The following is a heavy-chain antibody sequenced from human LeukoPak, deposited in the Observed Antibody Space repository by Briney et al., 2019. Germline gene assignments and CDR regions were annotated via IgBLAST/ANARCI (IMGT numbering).Heavy chain of an antibody. V-gene: IGHV1-8*03. Sequence: GASVKVSCKASGYTFTRYDINWVRHATGQGLEWMGWMNPNSGNTGYAQKFQGRVTLTRNTSISTAYMEVSSLISEDTAVYYCARRDCSGGTCRTRIFDYWGQGTLVTVSS. J-gene: IGHJ4*02. CDR1: GYTFTRYD. CDR2: MNPNSGNT. CDR3: ARRDCSGGTCRTRIFDY. D-gene: IGHD2-15*01.